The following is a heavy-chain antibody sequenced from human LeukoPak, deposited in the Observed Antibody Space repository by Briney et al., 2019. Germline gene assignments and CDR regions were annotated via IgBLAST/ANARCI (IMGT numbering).Heavy chain of an antibody. CDR2: IYYSKNT. CDR1: GGSISSSSAY. D-gene: IGHD5-18*01. Sequence: SETLSLTRTVSGGSISSSSAYWGWIRQPPGKGLEWIGSIYYSKNTYYNPSLKSRVTISADTSKNQFSLTLGSVSATDTAVYYCVSPRGFSYGYFDYWGQGTLVTVSS. J-gene: IGHJ4*02. V-gene: IGHV4-39*01. CDR3: VSPRGFSYGYFDY.